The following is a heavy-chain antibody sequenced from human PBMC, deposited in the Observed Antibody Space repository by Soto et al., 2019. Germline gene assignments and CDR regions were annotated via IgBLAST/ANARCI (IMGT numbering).Heavy chain of an antibody. J-gene: IGHJ4*02. CDR2: IYYSGRT. D-gene: IGHD6-6*01. CDR1: GGSIDNYEYY. CDR3: ARDRSNSPDYFDF. Sequence: QVQLQESGPGLVKPSQTLSLTCTVSGGSIDNYEYYWTWIRLPPGKGLEWVGYIYYSGRTNYNPSLNSRLTISLDTSKNQFSLRLTSVSAADTAMYYCARDRSNSPDYFDFWGQGTLVTVSS. V-gene: IGHV4-30-4*01.